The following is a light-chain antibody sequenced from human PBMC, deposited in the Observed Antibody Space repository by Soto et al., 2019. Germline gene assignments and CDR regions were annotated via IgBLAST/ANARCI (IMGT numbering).Light chain of an antibody. CDR2: ESS. J-gene: IGLJ1*01. CDR3: CSYAGSSTLYV. V-gene: IGLV2-23*01. CDR1: SSDVGSYNL. Sequence: QSALTQPASVSGSPGQSITISCTGTSSDVGSYNLVSWYQQHPGKAPKLMIYESSKRPSGVSNRFSGSKSGNTASLTISGLQAEDVADYYCCSYAGSSTLYVFGTGTKLTVL.